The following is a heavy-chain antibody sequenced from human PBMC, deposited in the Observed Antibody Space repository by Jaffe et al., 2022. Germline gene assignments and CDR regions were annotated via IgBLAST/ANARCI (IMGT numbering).Heavy chain of an antibody. V-gene: IGHV3-9*01. D-gene: IGHD3-10*01. CDR1: GFTFDDYA. J-gene: IGHJ3*02. Sequence: EVQLVESGGGLVQPGRSLRLSCAASGFTFDDYAMHWVRQAPGKGLEWVSGISWNSGSIGYADSVKGRFTISRDNAKNSLYLQMNSLRAEDTALYYCASSWEYYYGSGAFDIWGQGTMVTVSS. CDR2: ISWNSGSI. CDR3: ASSWEYYYGSGAFDI.